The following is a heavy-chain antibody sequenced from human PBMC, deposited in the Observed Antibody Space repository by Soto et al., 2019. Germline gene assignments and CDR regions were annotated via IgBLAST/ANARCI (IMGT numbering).Heavy chain of an antibody. V-gene: IGHV1-58*01. J-gene: IGHJ4*02. D-gene: IGHD3-22*01. CDR1: GFTFTSSA. CDR2: IVVGSGNT. Sequence: SVKVSCKDSGFTFTSSAVRWVRQARGQRLEWIGWIVVGSGNTNYAQKFQERVTITRDMSTSTAYMELSSLRSEDTAVYYCAAWGGAFITGYFDYWGQGTLVTVSS. CDR3: AAWGGAFITGYFDY.